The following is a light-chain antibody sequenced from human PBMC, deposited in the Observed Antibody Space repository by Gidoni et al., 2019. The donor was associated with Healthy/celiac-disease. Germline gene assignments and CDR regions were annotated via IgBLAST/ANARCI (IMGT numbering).Light chain of an antibody. CDR1: QSVSSY. CDR2: DAS. V-gene: IGKV3-11*01. Sequence: EIVLTQYPATLSLSQGARATLSCRASQSVSSYVAWYQQKPGQAPRLLIYDASNRATCIPARFSGSGSGTDFTLTISSLEPEDFAVYSFQQRSNWPGITFGGGTKVEIK. J-gene: IGKJ4*01. CDR3: QQRSNWPGIT.